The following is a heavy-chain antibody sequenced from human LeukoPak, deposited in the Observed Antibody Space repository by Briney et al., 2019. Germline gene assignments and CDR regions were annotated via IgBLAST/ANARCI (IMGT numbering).Heavy chain of an antibody. J-gene: IGHJ4*02. V-gene: IGHV3-33*01. CDR2: IWYDGNNK. Sequence: GGSLRLSCAASGFTFSSYGIHWVRQAPGKGLEGVAVIWYDGNNKYYAESVKGRFTISRDNSNNTLYLQMNSLRAEDTAVYYCARDLGISAVAGSSDCWGQGTLVTVSS. CDR1: GFTFSSYG. D-gene: IGHD6-19*01. CDR3: ARDLGISAVAGSSDC.